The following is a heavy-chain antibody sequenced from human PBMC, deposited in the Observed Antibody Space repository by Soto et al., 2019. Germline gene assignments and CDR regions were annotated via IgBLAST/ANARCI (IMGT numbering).Heavy chain of an antibody. V-gene: IGHV1-69*01. Sequence: QVQLVQSGAEVKKPGSSVKVSCKASGGTFSSYAISWVRQAPGQGLEWMGGSIPIFGTANYAQKFQGRVTITADESTSKAHLELSKLRSEDTAVYYCAKLWFGESDYGMDVWGQGTTFTVSS. CDR2: SIPIFGTA. D-gene: IGHD3-10*01. CDR3: AKLWFGESDYGMDV. J-gene: IGHJ6*02. CDR1: GGTFSSYA.